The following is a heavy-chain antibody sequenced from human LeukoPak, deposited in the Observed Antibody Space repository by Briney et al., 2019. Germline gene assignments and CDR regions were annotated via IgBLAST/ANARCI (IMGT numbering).Heavy chain of an antibody. D-gene: IGHD1-26*01. J-gene: IGHJ4*02. V-gene: IGHV4-39*07. Sequence: SETLSLTCTVSGGSISSSSYYWGWIRQPPGKGLEWIGSIYYSGSTYYNPSLKSRVTISVDKSKNQFSLKLSSVTAADTAVYYCATSYRGTLPTDYWGQGTLVNVSS. CDR2: IYYSGST. CDR1: GGSISSSSYY. CDR3: ATSYRGTLPTDY.